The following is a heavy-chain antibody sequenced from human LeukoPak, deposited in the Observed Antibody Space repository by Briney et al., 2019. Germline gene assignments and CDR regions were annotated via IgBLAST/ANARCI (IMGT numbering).Heavy chain of an antibody. D-gene: IGHD6-6*01. J-gene: IGHJ4*02. CDR3: ARGAARPHPESYYFDY. Sequence: SETLSLTCTVSGGSISSYYWGWIRQPPGKGLEWIGYIYYSGSTNYNPSLKSRVTISVDTSKNQFSLKLSSVTAADTAVYYCARGAARPHPESYYFDYWGQGTLVTVSS. V-gene: IGHV4-59*01. CDR1: GGSISSYY. CDR2: IYYSGST.